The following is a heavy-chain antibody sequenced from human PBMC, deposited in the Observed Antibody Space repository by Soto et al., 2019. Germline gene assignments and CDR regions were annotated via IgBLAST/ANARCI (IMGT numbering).Heavy chain of an antibody. J-gene: IGHJ3*02. CDR1: GGSISSSSYY. CDR3: ARQVGDYYDSSGLHFDI. V-gene: IGHV4-39*01. D-gene: IGHD3-22*01. CDR2: IYYSGST. Sequence: SETLSLTCTVSGGSISSSSYYWGWIGQPPGKGLEWIGSIYYSGSTYYNPSLKSRVTISVDTSKNQFSLKLSSVTAADTAVYYCARQVGDYYDSSGLHFDIWGQGTMVT.